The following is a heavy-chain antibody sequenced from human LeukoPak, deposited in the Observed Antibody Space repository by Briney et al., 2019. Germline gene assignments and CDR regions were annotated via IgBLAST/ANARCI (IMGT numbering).Heavy chain of an antibody. J-gene: IGHJ6*03. CDR2: IRYDGSNK. CDR1: GCTFSSYG. CDR3: AKAAVGGTYYYYYMDV. Sequence: GGSLRLSCAASGCTFSSYGMHWVRQAPGKGLEWVAFIRYDGSNKYYADSVKGRFTISRDNSKNTLYLQMNSLRAEDTAVYYCAKAAVGGTYYYYYMDVWGKGTTVTVSS. V-gene: IGHV3-30*02. D-gene: IGHD1-26*01.